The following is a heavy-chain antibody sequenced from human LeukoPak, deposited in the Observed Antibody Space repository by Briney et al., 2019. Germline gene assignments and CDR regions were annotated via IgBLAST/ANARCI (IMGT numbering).Heavy chain of an antibody. J-gene: IGHJ4*02. CDR3: AKGLRSGTFYNTFDS. CDR1: GFTFNDYA. D-gene: IGHD3-10*01. Sequence: GGSLGLSCAASGFTFNDYAIHWVRQAPGKGLEWVSLIGGDGGETYYADSVKGRFTISRDNSKASVYLQMNSLTTEDTALYYCAKGLRSGTFYNTFDSWGQGTLVTVSS. CDR2: IGGDGGET. V-gene: IGHV3-43*02.